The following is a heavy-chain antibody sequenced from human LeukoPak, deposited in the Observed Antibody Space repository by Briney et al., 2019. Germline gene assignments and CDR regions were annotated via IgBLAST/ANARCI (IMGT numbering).Heavy chain of an antibody. D-gene: IGHD2-2*01. CDR1: GGSFSGYY. V-gene: IGHV4-34*01. Sequence: SETLSLTCAVYGGSFSGYYWSWIRQPPGKGLEWIGEINHSGSTNYNPSLKSRVTISVDTSKNQFSLKLSSVTAADTAVYYCAREGAVVVPAAIYGMDVWGQGTTVTVSS. J-gene: IGHJ6*02. CDR3: AREGAVVVPAAIYGMDV. CDR2: INHSGST.